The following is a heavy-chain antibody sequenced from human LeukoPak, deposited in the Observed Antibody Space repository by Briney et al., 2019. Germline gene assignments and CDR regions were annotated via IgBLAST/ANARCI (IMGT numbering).Heavy chain of an antibody. V-gene: IGHV3-53*04. Sequence: GGSLRLSCAASGFAVSSNYMSWVRQAPGKGLEWVSVIYSGGSTYYADSVKGRFTISRHNSKNTLYLQMNSLRAEDTAVYYCARDSMSDSSGYYRYFQHWGQGTLVTVSS. CDR1: GFAVSSNY. D-gene: IGHD3-22*01. J-gene: IGHJ1*01. CDR3: ARDSMSDSSGYYRYFQH. CDR2: IYSGGST.